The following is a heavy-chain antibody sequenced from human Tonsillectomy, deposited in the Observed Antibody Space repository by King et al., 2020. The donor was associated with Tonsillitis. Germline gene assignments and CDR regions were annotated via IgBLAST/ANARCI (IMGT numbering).Heavy chain of an antibody. Sequence: VQLVESGAEVKKPGESLKISCKGSGYSFTSYWIGWVRQMPGKGLEWMGIIYPDDSDTRHSPSFQGQVTISADKSISTAYLQWSSLKASDTAMYFCARHTSGVPSPFDFWGQGTLVTVSS. CDR3: ARHTSGVPSPFDF. CDR1: GYSFTSYW. V-gene: IGHV5-51*01. D-gene: IGHD3-10*01. CDR2: IYPDDSDT. J-gene: IGHJ4*02.